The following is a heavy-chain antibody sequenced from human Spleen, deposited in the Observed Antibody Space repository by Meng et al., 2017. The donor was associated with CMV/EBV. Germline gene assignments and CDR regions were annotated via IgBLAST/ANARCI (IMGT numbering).Heavy chain of an antibody. Sequence: GESLKISCAASGFTFSTYSMHWVRQAPGKGLEWVASILYDGSNRRYTDSVKGRLTISRDNSKNTLYLQMNSLRAEDTAVYYCAKDRNPTMTTVTASWFDPWGQGTLVTVSS. V-gene: IGHV3-30*02. J-gene: IGHJ5*02. CDR3: AKDRNPTMTTVTASWFDP. CDR2: ILYDGSNR. D-gene: IGHD4-11*01. CDR1: GFTFSTYS.